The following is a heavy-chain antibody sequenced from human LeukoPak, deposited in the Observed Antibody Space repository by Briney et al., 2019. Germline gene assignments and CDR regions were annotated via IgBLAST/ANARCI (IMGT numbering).Heavy chain of an antibody. J-gene: IGHJ4*02. CDR1: GYTFTGYY. D-gene: IGHD3-22*01. CDR2: INPNSGGT. CDR3: ASYYDSSGYLSDY. Sequence: ASVKFSCKASGYTFTGYYMHWVRQAPGQGLEWMGRINPNSGGTNYAQKFQGRATMTRDTSISTAYMELSRLRSDDTAVYYCASYYDSSGYLSDYWGQGTLVTVSS. V-gene: IGHV1-2*06.